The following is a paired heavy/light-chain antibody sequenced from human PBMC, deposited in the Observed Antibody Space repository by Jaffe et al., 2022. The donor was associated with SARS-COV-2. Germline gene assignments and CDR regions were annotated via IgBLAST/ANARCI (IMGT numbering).Heavy chain of an antibody. J-gene: IGHJ4*02. D-gene: IGHD3-3*01. Sequence: EVHLLESGGGLVQPGGSLRLSCTASGFTFSDSAMTWVRQGPGKGLEWVSSVGFNGASTYYADSVKGRFTISRDNSKNTLYLQMSSLRADDTALYYCAKGGFYGFSDNWGQGALVTVSS. CDR1: GFTFSDSA. CDR2: VGFNGAST. CDR3: AKGGFYGFSDN. V-gene: IGHV3-23*01.
Light chain of an antibody. J-gene: IGKJ1*01. Sequence: EVVLTQSPATLSLSPGERATLSCRASQSVDNYLAWYQQKPGQPPRLLIYDASNRATGIPARFSGSGSGTDFTLTISSLEPADFAVYYCQQRSNWPRTFGQGTKVEVK. V-gene: IGKV3-11*01. CDR2: DAS. CDR3: QQRSNWPRT. CDR1: QSVDNY.